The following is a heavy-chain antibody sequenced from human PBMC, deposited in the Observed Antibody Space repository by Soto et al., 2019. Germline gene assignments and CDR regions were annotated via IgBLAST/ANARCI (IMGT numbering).Heavy chain of an antibody. CDR1: GYTFTSYG. Sequence: QVQLVQSGAEVKKPGASVKVSCKASGYTFTSYGIRWVRQAPGQGLEWMGWISGYNGNTIYAQKLQGRVTMTTDTSTSTAYIELSGLGSDETCVYCCARGSNDSDYWGQGTLVAVSS. V-gene: IGHV1-18*01. J-gene: IGHJ4*02. D-gene: IGHD1-1*01. CDR2: ISGYNGNT. CDR3: ARGSNDSDY.